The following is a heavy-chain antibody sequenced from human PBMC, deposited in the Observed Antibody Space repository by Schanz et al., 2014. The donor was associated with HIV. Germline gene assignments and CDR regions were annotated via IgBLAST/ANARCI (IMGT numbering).Heavy chain of an antibody. CDR3: ARGEDWPGGASDH. Sequence: QVQLVQSGAEVKKPGASVKVSCKASGYTFTGYYMHWVRQAPGQGLEWMGWINPNSGGTNSAQKFQGRVTMTTDTSTNTAYMELRSLKSDDTAVYYCARGEDWPGGASDHWGQGTLVIVS. D-gene: IGHD1-26*01. V-gene: IGHV1-2*02. CDR1: GYTFTGYY. CDR2: INPNSGGT. J-gene: IGHJ5*02.